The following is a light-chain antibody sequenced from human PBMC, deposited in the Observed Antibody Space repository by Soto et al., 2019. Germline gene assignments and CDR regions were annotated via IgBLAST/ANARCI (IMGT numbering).Light chain of an antibody. J-gene: IGKJ1*01. CDR2: DAS. CDR3: QQYTNTNNPWM. CDR1: QTISTW. Sequence: DIQVTQSPPTLSASVVDRVTITCLASQTISTWMAWYQQTPGKAPKLLVYDASTLQKGVASRFSGSGSGTEFTLIISGLQPDDSATYYCQQYTNTNNPWMFGQGTKVDIK. V-gene: IGKV1-5*01.